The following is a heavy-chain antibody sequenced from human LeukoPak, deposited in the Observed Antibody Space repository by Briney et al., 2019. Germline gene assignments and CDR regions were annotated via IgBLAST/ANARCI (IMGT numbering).Heavy chain of an antibody. J-gene: IGHJ4*02. CDR2: IRGSGDRT. CDR3: ARDGEAYGWNYAFDY. D-gene: IGHD1-7*01. CDR1: GFTFSNYW. Sequence: GGSLRLSCAASGFTFSNYWMHWVRQTPGKGLVWVSAIRGSGDRTHYADSVKGRFTISRDNSKNTLYLQMNSLRAEDTAVYYCARDGEAYGWNYAFDYWGQGTLVTVSS. V-gene: IGHV3-23*01.